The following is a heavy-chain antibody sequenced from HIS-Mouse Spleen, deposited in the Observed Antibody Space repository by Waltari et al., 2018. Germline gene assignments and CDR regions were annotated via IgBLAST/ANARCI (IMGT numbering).Heavy chain of an antibody. CDR2: IYYSGST. CDR1: GGHISRSRYY. V-gene: IGHV4-39*07. D-gene: IGHD6-13*01. CDR3: AREIPYSSSWYDWYFDL. J-gene: IGHJ2*01. Sequence: QLQLQESGPGLVKPSETLSLTCTVSGGHISRSRYYWGWIRQPPGKGLERIGSIYYSGSTYYNPSLKSRVTISVDTSKNQFSLKLSSVTAADTAVYYCAREIPYSSSWYDWYFDLWGRGTLVTVSS.